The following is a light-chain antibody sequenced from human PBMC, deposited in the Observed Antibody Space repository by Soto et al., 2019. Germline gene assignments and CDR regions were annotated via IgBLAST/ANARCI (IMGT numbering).Light chain of an antibody. J-gene: IGLJ2*01. CDR3: TSWTTSTTMI. CDR2: DVN. Sequence: QSALTQPASVSGSPGRSITMSCTGTSSDIGAYNFVSWYQQHPGKAPKLMLYDVNIRPSGVSNRFSGSKSGNTASLTISGLQAEDEADYYCTSWTTSTTMIFGGGTQLTVL. V-gene: IGLV2-14*03. CDR1: SSDIGAYNF.